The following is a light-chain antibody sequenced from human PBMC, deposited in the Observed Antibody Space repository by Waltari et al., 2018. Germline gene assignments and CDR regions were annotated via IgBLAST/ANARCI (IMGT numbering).Light chain of an antibody. Sequence: QSVLTQPPSVSAAPGQKVTISCSGSTSNIGNNYVSWYQQSPGAAPKVLIYGNDKRATGIPDRFSGSKSGTSATLDITGLQTGDEADYYCGTWDNTLSAVFGGGTKVTVL. CDR1: TSNIGNNY. J-gene: IGLJ2*01. CDR3: GTWDNTLSAV. CDR2: GND. V-gene: IGLV1-51*02.